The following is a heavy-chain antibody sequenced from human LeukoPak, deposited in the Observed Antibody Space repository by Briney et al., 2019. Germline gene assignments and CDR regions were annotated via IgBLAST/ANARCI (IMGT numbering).Heavy chain of an antibody. J-gene: IGHJ4*02. CDR1: GDSISSRNW. CDR2: ISHGGIT. CDR3: ARSADWWSLDY. V-gene: IGHV4-4*02. D-gene: IGHD2-8*02. Sequence: PSETLSLTCAVSGDSISSRNWWNWVRQSPGKGLDWVGEISHGGITKYNPSLKNRVTISKDNSRNEFSLKLNSVTAADTAVYFCARSADWWSLDYWGQGALVTVSA.